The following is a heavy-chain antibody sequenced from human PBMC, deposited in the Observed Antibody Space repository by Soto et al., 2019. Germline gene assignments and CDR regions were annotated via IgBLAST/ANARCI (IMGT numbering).Heavy chain of an antibody. CDR3: ARSSSENYYYYYYMDV. D-gene: IGHD6-6*01. V-gene: IGHV3-23*01. J-gene: IGHJ6*03. CDR1: GFTFSSYA. Sequence: GGSLRLSCAASGFTFSSYAMSWVRQAPGKGLEWVSAISGSGGSTYYADSVKGRFTISRDNSKNTLYLQMNSLRAEDTAVYYCARSSSENYYYYYYMDVWGKGTTVTVSS. CDR2: ISGSGGST.